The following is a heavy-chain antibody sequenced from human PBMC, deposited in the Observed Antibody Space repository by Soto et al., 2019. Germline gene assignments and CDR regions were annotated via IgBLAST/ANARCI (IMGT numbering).Heavy chain of an antibody. Sequence: QVQLVQSGAEVKKPGASVKVSCKASGYTFTNYGIIWVRQAPGQGPEWMGWISAYNGNTNYAQNVQGTVTMTTDTATITAYMDLLRLRSDVTAVCLCSRQDRTASRSYSYFGIGVWGQGTTVTVSS. J-gene: IGHJ6*02. V-gene: IGHV1-18*01. CDR1: GYTFTNYG. CDR3: SRQDRTASRSYSYFGIGV. CDR2: ISAYNGNT. D-gene: IGHD2-21*02.